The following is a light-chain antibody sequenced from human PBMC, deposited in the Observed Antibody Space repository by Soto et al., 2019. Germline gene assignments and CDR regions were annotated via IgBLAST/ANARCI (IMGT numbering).Light chain of an antibody. Sequence: DIVMTQFPLSLSVTPGEPASISCRSSQSLLHSNGYNYLDWYLQKPGQSPQLLIYLGSNRASGVPDRFSGSGSGTDFTLKISRVETEDVGVYYCMQALQTPPTFGGGTKVDIK. CDR1: QSLLHSNGYNY. CDR3: MQALQTPPT. CDR2: LGS. J-gene: IGKJ4*01. V-gene: IGKV2-28*01.